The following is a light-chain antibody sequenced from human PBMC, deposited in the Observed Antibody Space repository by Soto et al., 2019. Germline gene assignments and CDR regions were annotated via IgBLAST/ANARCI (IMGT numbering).Light chain of an antibody. CDR1: SSDVGGYNY. Sequence: QSVLTQPASVSGSPGQSITISCTGTSSDVGGYNYVSWYQQHPGKAPKLMIYDVSNRPSGVSNRFSGSKSGNTASLTSSGLQAEVEADDDCSSDTSSSTYVFGTGTKPPS. V-gene: IGLV2-14*01. CDR3: SSDTSSSTYV. J-gene: IGLJ1*01. CDR2: DVS.